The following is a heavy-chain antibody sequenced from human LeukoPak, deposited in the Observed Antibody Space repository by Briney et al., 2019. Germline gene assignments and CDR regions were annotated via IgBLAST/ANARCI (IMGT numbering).Heavy chain of an antibody. CDR3: ARLSTRLLDH. CDR1: AVTFNNYW. D-gene: IGHD3-3*01. V-gene: IGHV5-51*01. CDR2: IYPGDSET. J-gene: IGHJ4*02. Sequence: GESLKISCKGSAVTFNNYWIGWVRQLPGKGLDWMGIIYPGDSETRYSPSFQGQVTMSVDESINTAYLHWGSLKASDTAIYFCARLSTRLLDHWGQGTRVTVSS.